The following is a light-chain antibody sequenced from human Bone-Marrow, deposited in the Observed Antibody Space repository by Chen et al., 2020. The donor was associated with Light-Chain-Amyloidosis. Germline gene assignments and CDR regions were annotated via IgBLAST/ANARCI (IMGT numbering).Light chain of an antibody. CDR3: QQANSFPLT. CDR2: AAS. CDR1: QGLTSW. V-gene: IGKV1-12*01. Sequence: DIQMTQSPSSVSASVGDRVTITCRASQGLTSWLGWYQQKPGKAPRLLISAASSLQSGVPSRFSGSGSGTDFTLIISSLQPEDFATYYCQQANSFPLTFGGGTKVEIK. J-gene: IGKJ4*01.